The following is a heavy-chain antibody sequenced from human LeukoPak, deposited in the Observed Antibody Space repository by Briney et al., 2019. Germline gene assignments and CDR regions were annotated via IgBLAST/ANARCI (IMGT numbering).Heavy chain of an antibody. V-gene: IGHV4-34*01. D-gene: IGHD3-10*01. J-gene: IGHJ5*02. CDR1: GGSFSGYY. CDR2: INHSGST. CDR3: ARGRALLTMVRGARTNWFDP. Sequence: KTSETLSLTCAVYGGSFSGYYWSWIRQPPGKGLDWIGEINHSGSTNYNPSLKSRVTISVDTSKNQFSLKMSSVTAADTAVYYCARGRALLTMVRGARTNWFDPWGQGTLVTVSS.